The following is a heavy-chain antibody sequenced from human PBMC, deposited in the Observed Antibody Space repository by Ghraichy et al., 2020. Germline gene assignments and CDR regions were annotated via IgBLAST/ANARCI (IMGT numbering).Heavy chain of an antibody. J-gene: IGHJ4*02. V-gene: IGHV4-39*01. CDR2: ISQSGST. Sequence: SETLSLTCSVSGGTISSSRHYWAWVRQPPGKGLEWIGRISQSGSTDYNSSLTSRVSISVDTSKNQFSLMVTSLTAADTAVYFCARFIIGWYYFDFWGPGTLVSVSS. CDR3: ARFIIGWYYFDF. CDR1: GGTISSSRHY. D-gene: IGHD6-19*01.